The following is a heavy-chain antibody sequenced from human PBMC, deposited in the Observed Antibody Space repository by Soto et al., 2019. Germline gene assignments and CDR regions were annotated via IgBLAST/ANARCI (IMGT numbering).Heavy chain of an antibody. Sequence: QVQLVESGGGVVQPGRSLRLSCAASGFTFSSYGMHWVRQAPGKGLEWVAVISYDGSNKYYADSVKGRFTISRDNSKNTLYLTMDRLRAEDTGGDYCAKDYGSRGWYLAATPDYWGQGTLVTVSS. D-gene: IGHD2-15*01. J-gene: IGHJ4*02. CDR3: AKDYGSRGWYLAATPDY. CDR1: GFTFSSYG. CDR2: ISYDGSNK. V-gene: IGHV3-30*18.